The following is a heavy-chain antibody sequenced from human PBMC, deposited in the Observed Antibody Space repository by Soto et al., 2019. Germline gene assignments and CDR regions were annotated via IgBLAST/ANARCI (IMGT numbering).Heavy chain of an antibody. CDR2: ISGSGSSP. V-gene: IGHV3-23*01. Sequence: GGSLRLSCAASGFTFSNYAMNWVRQAPGKGLEWVSTISGSGSSPYYADSVKGRFTISRDNSKNTLYLQMDSLRAGDSAIYYCAKLGSSAWSPHYYFDFWGQGTLVTVSS. CDR3: AKLGSSAWSPHYYFDF. D-gene: IGHD3-10*01. CDR1: GFTFSNYA. J-gene: IGHJ4*02.